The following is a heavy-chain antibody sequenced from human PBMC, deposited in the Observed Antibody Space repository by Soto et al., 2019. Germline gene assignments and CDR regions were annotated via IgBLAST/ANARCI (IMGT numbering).Heavy chain of an antibody. CDR3: AFGGSRGPFDS. CDR1: GGSISSYY. V-gene: IGHV4-59*01. CDR2: IYNSGST. J-gene: IGHJ4*02. D-gene: IGHD5-12*01. Sequence: SETLSLTCTVSGGSISSYYWSWIRQPPGKGLEWIGYIYNSGSTNYNPSLKSRVTISVDTSKNQFSLKLSSVTAAGTAVYFCAFGGSRGPFDSWGQGIMGTVSS.